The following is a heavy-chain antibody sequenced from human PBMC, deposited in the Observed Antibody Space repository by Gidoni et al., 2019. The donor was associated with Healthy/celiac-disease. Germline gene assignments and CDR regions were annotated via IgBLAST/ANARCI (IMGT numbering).Heavy chain of an antibody. D-gene: IGHD6-6*01. CDR3: AKSLEGAYSSSPFDY. CDR2: ISGSGGST. V-gene: IGHV3-23*01. J-gene: IGHJ4*02. CDR1: GFPFSSYA. Sequence: EVQLLESGGGLVQPGGSLRLSCAASGFPFSSYAMSWVRQAPGKGVEWVSAISGSGGSTYYADSVKGRFTISRDNSKNTLYLQMNSLRAEDTAVYYCAKSLEGAYSSSPFDYWGQGTLVTVSS.